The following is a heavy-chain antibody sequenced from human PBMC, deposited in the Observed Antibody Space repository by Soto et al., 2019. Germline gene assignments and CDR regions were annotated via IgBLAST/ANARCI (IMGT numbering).Heavy chain of an antibody. V-gene: IGHV4-59*01. Sequence: TLSLTCTVSGGSISSYYWSWTRQPPGKGLEWIGYIYYSGSTNYNPSLKSRVTISVDTSKNQFSLKLSSVTAADTAVYYCARFYYYDSSGFDPWGQGTLVTVSS. CDR3: ARFYYYDSSGFDP. CDR1: GGSISSYY. D-gene: IGHD3-22*01. J-gene: IGHJ5*02. CDR2: IYYSGST.